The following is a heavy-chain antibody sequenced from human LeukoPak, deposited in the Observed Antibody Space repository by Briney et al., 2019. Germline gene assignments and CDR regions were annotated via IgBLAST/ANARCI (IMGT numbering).Heavy chain of an antibody. CDR3: ARDPSTDFWSGPLGLFDY. Sequence: PGGSLRLSCAASGFTFSSYWMSWVRQAPGKGLEWVANIKQDGSEKYCVDSVKGRFTISRDNAKNSLYLQMNSLRAEDTAVYYCARDPSTDFWSGPLGLFDYWGQGTLVTVSS. CDR1: GFTFSSYW. CDR2: IKQDGSEK. V-gene: IGHV3-7*01. J-gene: IGHJ4*02. D-gene: IGHD3-3*01.